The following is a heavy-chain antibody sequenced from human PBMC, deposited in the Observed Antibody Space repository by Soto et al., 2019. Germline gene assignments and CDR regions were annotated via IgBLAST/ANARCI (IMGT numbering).Heavy chain of an antibody. D-gene: IGHD6-19*01. CDR3: AKDRDVAGLYYFDY. V-gene: IGHV3-30*18. CDR2: ISYDGSNK. Sequence: GGSLRLSCAASGFTFSSYGMHWVRQAPGKGLEWVAVISYDGSNKYYADSVKGRFTISRDNSKNTLYLQMNSLRAEDTAVYYCAKDRDVAGLYYFDYWGQGTLVTV. J-gene: IGHJ4*02. CDR1: GFTFSSYG.